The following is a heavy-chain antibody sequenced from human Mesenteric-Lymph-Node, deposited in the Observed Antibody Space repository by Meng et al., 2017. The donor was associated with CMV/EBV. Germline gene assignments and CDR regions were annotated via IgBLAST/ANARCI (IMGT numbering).Heavy chain of an antibody. CDR2: INWSSGRI. V-gene: IGHV3-9*01. J-gene: IGHJ4*02. CDR1: GFTFDDYG. CDR3: ARILRYCSSTSCVDY. D-gene: IGHD2-2*01. Sequence: SLKISCAASGFTFDDYGMHWVRQAPGKGLEWVSGINWSSGRIGYADSVKGRFTISRDNAKNSLFLQMNSLRAEDTAVYYCARILRYCSSTSCVDYWGQGTLVTVSS.